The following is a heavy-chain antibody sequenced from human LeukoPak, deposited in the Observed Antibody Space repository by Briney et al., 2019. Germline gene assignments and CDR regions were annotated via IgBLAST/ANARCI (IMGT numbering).Heavy chain of an antibody. D-gene: IGHD5-18*01. J-gene: IGHJ4*02. CDR3: AGPTRSGGSGYESFDY. V-gene: IGHV1-2*02. CDR2: INHKSGGT. CDR1: GYTFTGYY. Sequence: GASVKVSCKASGYTFTGYYIHWVRQAPGQGLEWMGWINHKSGGTNFAQKFQGRVVVTTDTSISTVYMELYSLTSDDTAVYYCAGPTRSGGSGYESFDYWGQGTLVSVSS.